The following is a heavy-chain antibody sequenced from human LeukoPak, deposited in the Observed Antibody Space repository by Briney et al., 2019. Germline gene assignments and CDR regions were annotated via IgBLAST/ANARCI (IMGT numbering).Heavy chain of an antibody. D-gene: IGHD2-2*01. V-gene: IGHV4-59*01. CDR3: ARDTSTSFDY. CDR1: GGSISSYY. CDR2: IYYSGST. J-gene: IGHJ4*02. Sequence: SETLSLTCTVSGGSISSYYRSWIRQPPGKGLEWIGYIYYSGSTNYNPSLKSRVTISVDTSKNQFSLKLSSVTAADTAVYYCARDTSTSFDYWGQGTLVTVSS.